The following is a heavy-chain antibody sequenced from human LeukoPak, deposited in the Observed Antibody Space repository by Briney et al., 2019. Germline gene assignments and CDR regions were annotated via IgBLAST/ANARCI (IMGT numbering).Heavy chain of an antibody. J-gene: IGHJ4*02. Sequence: ASVKVSCKASGYTFTSYDINWVRPATGQGLEWMGWMNPNSGNTGYAQKFQGRVTMTRNTSISTAYMELSSLRSEDTAVYYCARGVRGYSSSWYSYWGQGTLVTVSA. CDR2: MNPNSGNT. CDR3: ARGVRGYSSSWYSY. V-gene: IGHV1-8*01. CDR1: GYTFTSYD. D-gene: IGHD6-13*01.